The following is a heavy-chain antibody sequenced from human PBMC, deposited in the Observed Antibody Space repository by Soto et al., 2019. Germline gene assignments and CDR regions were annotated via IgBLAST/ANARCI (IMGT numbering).Heavy chain of an antibody. CDR1: GYTFTSYV. V-gene: IGHV1-3*01. CDR2: IDAGTGNT. CDR3: ARDYDMLTGYSLYGY. Sequence: ASVKVSCKASGYTFTSYVIHWVRQAPGQRLEWMGWIDAGTGNTKYSEKFQGRVTITRDTSASTAYMELSSLRSEDTAVYYCARDYDMLTGYSLYGYWGQETLV. J-gene: IGHJ4*02. D-gene: IGHD3-9*01.